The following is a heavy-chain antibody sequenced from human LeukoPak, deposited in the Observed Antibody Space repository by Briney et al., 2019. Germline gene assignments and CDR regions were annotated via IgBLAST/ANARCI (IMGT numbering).Heavy chain of an antibody. D-gene: IGHD3-22*01. CDR2: IIPILGIA. J-gene: IGHJ4*02. CDR3: AAHEDSSGDYFDY. CDR1: GGTFSSYT. V-gene: IGHV1-69*02. Sequence: ASVKVSCKASGGTFSSYTISWVRQAPGQGLEWVGRIIPILGIANYAQKFQGRVTITADKSTSTAYMELSSLRSEDTAVYYCAAHEDSSGDYFDYWGQGTLVTVSS.